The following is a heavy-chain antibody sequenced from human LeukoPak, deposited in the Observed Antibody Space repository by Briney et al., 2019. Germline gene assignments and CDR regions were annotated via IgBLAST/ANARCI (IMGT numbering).Heavy chain of an antibody. D-gene: IGHD6-19*01. CDR1: GYTFTSYG. Sequence: VASVKVSCKASGYTFTSYGISWVRQAPGQGLEWMGWISAYNGNTNYAQKFQGRVTITADKSTSTAYMELSSLRSEDTAVYYCARGGLAPYSSGWYGGYWGQGTLVTVSS. CDR3: ARGGLAPYSSGWYGGY. J-gene: IGHJ4*02. CDR2: ISAYNGNT. V-gene: IGHV1-18*01.